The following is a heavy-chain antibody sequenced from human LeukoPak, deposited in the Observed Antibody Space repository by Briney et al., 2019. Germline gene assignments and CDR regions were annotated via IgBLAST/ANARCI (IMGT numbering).Heavy chain of an antibody. CDR2: INPNSGGT. D-gene: IGHD5-12*01. J-gene: IGHJ4*02. Sequence: ASVEVSCRASGYTFTGYYIHWVRQAPGQGLEWMGWINPNSGGTNYAQKFQGRVTMTRDTSTTYMELSRLTSDDTAVYYCARAYSGYEAFDYWGQGALVTVSS. CDR1: GYTFTGYY. V-gene: IGHV1-2*02. CDR3: ARAYSGYEAFDY.